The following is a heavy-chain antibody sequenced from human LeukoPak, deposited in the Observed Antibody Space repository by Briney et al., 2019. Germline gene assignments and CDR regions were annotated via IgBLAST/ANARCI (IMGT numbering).Heavy chain of an antibody. CDR3: AKDWLHDSSGYYYGLDY. J-gene: IGHJ4*02. CDR2: IRCVTFVGNNK. CDR1: GLTFSCNG. Sequence: GGALRLSCAESGLTFSCNGMHWVRQAPGGGLEWVAFIRCVTFVGNNKYHADSVKGRFTISRDNTKNTLYLQMNSLRAEDTAVYYCAKDWLHDSSGYYYGLDYWGQGTLVTVSS. D-gene: IGHD3-22*01. V-gene: IGHV3-30*02.